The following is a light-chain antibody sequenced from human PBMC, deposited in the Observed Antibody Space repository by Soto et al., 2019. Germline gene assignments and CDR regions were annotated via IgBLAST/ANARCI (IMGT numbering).Light chain of an antibody. CDR1: LGISSW. V-gene: IGKV1-12*01. J-gene: IGKJ3*01. CDR2: AAS. Sequence: DIQMTQSPSSVSASIGDRVTITCRASLGISSWLAWYQQKPGKAPKLLIYAASSLQSGVPSRFSGSGSGTDFTPTFNSLQPVYFATTYSQQPNGFPLIFDLGTKVHI. CDR3: QQPNGFPLI.